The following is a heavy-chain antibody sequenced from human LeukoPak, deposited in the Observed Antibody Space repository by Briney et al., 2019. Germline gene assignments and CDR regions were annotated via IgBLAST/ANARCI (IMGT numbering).Heavy chain of an antibody. J-gene: IGHJ4*02. D-gene: IGHD4-11*01. CDR2: IYYSGST. Sequence: PSETLSLTCTVSGGSISSSSYYWGWIRQPPGKGLEWIGSIYYSGSTYYNPSLKSRATISVDTSKNQFSLKLSSVTAADTAVYYCARTGNSNYGGDYWGQGTLVTVSS. CDR1: GGSISSSSYY. CDR3: ARTGNSNYGGDY. V-gene: IGHV4-39*01.